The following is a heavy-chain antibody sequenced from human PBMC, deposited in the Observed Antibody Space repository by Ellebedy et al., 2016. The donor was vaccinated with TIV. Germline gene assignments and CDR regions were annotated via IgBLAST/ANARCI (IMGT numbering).Heavy chain of an antibody. CDR2: INPSGGTT. CDR3: AKDYGDYFDY. D-gene: IGHD4-17*01. CDR1: GYTFTGYY. J-gene: IGHJ4*02. V-gene: IGHV1-46*01. Sequence: ASVKVSCKASGYTFTGYYMQWVRQAPGQGLEWMGIINPSGGTTRYAQKFQGRVSITRDTSASTAYMELSSLRSEDTAVYYCAKDYGDYFDYWGQGTLVTVSS.